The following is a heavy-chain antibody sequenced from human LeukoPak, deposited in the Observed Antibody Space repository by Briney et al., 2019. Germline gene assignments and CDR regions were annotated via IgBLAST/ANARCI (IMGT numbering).Heavy chain of an antibody. V-gene: IGHV4-59*08. D-gene: IGHD7-27*01. CDR1: GGSISYYY. J-gene: IGHJ4*02. Sequence: PSETLSLTCTVSGGSISYYYWSWIRQPPGKGLEWIGYIYYSGSTNYNPSLKSRVTISVDTSKNQFSLKLSSVTAADTAVYYCARLGNWGFDYWGQGTLVTVSS. CDR3: ARLGNWGFDY. CDR2: IYYSGST.